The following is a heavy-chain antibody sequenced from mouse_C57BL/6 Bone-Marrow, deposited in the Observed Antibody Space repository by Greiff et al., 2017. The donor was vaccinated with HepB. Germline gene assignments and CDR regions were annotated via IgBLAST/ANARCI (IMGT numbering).Heavy chain of an antibody. D-gene: IGHD1-1*01. CDR1: GFSLTSYG. Sequence: VQLQESGPGLVAPSQSLSITCPVSGFSLTSYGVDWVRQSPGKGLEWLGVIWGVGSTNYNSALKSRLSISKDNSKSQVFLKMNSLQTDDTAMYYCARSYGSSYGYAMDYWGQGTSVTVSS. CDR2: IWGVGST. J-gene: IGHJ4*01. V-gene: IGHV2-6*01. CDR3: ARSYGSSYGYAMDY.